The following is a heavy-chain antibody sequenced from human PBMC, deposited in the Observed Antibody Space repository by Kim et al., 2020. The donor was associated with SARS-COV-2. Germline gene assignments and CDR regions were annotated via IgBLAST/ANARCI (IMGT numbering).Heavy chain of an antibody. V-gene: IGHV4-34*01. CDR3: ARAYGSGSYYNSHFDY. D-gene: IGHD3-10*01. J-gene: IGHJ4*02. Sequence: SLKGRVTISVDTSKNQFSLKLSSVTAADTAVYYCARAYGSGSYYNSHFDYWGQGTLVTVSS.